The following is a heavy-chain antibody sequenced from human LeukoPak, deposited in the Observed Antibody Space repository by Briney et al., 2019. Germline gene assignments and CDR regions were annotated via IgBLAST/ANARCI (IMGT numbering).Heavy chain of an antibody. J-gene: IGHJ4*02. CDR2: ISDSGDNT. Sequence: GGSLRLSCAPSGFSFSSYAMSWVRQAPGKGLEWVSSISDSGDNTYYAESVKGRFTISRDNSKNTLFLQMNSLRAEDTAVFYCAKRSGYTTGWFFDFWGQGTLVTVSS. D-gene: IGHD6-19*01. CDR1: GFSFSSYA. V-gene: IGHV3-23*01. CDR3: AKRSGYTTGWFFDF.